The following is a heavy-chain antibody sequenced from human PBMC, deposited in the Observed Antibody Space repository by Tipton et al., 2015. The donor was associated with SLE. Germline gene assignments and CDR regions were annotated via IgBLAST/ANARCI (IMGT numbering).Heavy chain of an antibody. V-gene: IGHV4-59*11. D-gene: IGHD2-15*01. Sequence: GLVKPSETLSLTCIVSGDSISSHYWSWIRQPPGKGLEWIGYIYDSGSTNYSPSLRSRVTMSMDTSKNQFSLKLTSVTAADTAVYYCARVVTVGATHYYDMDVWGQGTTVTVSS. CDR1: GDSISSHY. CDR2: IYDSGST. CDR3: ARVVTVGATHYYDMDV. J-gene: IGHJ6*02.